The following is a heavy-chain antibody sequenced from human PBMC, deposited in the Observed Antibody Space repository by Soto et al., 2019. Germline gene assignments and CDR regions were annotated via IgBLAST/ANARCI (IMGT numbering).Heavy chain of an antibody. Sequence: GASVKVSCKASGYTFTSYYMHWVRQAPGQGLEWMGIINPSGGSTSYAQKFQGRVTMTRDTSTSTVYMELSSLRSEDTAVYYCFRALRGTTAAFYYYYYGMDVWGQGTTATVSS. CDR3: FRALRGTTAAFYYYYYGMDV. CDR2: INPSGGST. J-gene: IGHJ6*02. V-gene: IGHV1-46*03. D-gene: IGHD6-13*01. CDR1: GYTFTSYY.